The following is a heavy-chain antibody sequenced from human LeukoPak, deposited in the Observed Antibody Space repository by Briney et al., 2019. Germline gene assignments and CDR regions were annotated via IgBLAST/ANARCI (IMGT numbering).Heavy chain of an antibody. CDR2: IILILGIA. V-gene: IGHV1-69*04. J-gene: IGHJ6*02. D-gene: IGHD6-6*01. CDR1: GGTFSSYA. Sequence: SVKVSCKASGGTFSSYAISWVRQAPGQGLEWMGRIILILGIANYAQKFQGRVTITADKSTSTAYMELSSLRSEDTAVYYCANGRTDPDSSSAYYYYYGMDVWGQGTTVTVSS. CDR3: ANGRTDPDSSSAYYYYYGMDV.